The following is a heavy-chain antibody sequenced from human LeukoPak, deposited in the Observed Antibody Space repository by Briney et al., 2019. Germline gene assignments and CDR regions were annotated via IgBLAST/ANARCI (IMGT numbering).Heavy chain of an antibody. CDR1: GYSFTSYW. CDR3: ARPSSSGWYGGGDAFDI. J-gene: IGHJ3*02. CDR2: IYPGDSDT. Sequence: GESLKISFKGSGYSFTSYWIGWGRPMPGKGLEWMGIIYPGDSDTRYSPSFQGQVTISADKSISTAYLQWSSLKASDTAMYYCARPSSSGWYGGGDAFDIWGQGTMVTVSS. D-gene: IGHD6-19*01. V-gene: IGHV5-51*01.